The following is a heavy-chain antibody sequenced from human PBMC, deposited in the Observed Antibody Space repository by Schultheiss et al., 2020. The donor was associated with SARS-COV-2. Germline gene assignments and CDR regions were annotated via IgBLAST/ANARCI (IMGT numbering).Heavy chain of an antibody. D-gene: IGHD1-7*01. CDR3: ARDHGWNYAGYYYGMDV. J-gene: IGHJ6*02. V-gene: IGHV3-30-3*01. Sequence: GGSLRLSCAASGFTFSNYAMHWVRQAPGKGLEWVAVISYDGSNKYYADSVKGRFTISRDNSKNTLYLQMNSLRAEDTAGYYCARDHGWNYAGYYYGMDVWGQGTTVTVSS. CDR1: GFTFSNYA. CDR2: ISYDGSNK.